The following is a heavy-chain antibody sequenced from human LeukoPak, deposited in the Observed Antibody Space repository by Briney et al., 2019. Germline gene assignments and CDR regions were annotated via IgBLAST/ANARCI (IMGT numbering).Heavy chain of an antibody. V-gene: IGHV3-7*01. CDR3: ARQEWLATFDY. CDR2: IKQDGSEK. Sequence: PGGSLRLSCAASGFTFSSYWMSWVRQAPGKGLEGVAHIKQDGSEKYYVDSVKGRFTISRDNAKNSLYLQMNSLRAEDTAVYYCARQEWLATFDYWGQGTLVTVSS. CDR1: GFTFSSYW. D-gene: IGHD6-19*01. J-gene: IGHJ4*02.